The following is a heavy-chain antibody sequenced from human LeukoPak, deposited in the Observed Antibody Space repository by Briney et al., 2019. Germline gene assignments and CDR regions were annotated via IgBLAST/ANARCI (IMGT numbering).Heavy chain of an antibody. CDR2: IYYSGST. J-gene: IGHJ4*02. V-gene: IGHV4-59*12. D-gene: IGHD3-9*01. CDR1: GGSISSYY. Sequence: PSETLSLTCTVSGGSISSYYWSWIRQPPGKGLEWIGYIYYSGSTNYNPSLNSRVTISVDTSKDQFSLKLSSVTAADTAVYYCARGAPRYLDWFHAVVEGLDDYWGQGTLVTVSS. CDR3: ARGAPRYLDWFHAVVEGLDDY.